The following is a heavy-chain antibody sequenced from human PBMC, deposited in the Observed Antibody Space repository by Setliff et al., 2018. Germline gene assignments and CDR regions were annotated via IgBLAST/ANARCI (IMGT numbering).Heavy chain of an antibody. CDR2: INQYGSEK. J-gene: IGHJ5*02. CDR3: AREHTRPDRIATSGTTFDP. Sequence: GGSLRLSCAASGFTFSTYWMSWVRQAPGKGLEWVANINQYGSEKYYVDSVKGRFTISRDNSKNTLYLQMNSLRPEDTAVYYCAREHTRPDRIATSGTTFDPWGQGLLVTVSS. V-gene: IGHV3-7*01. D-gene: IGHD1-1*01. CDR1: GFTFSTYW.